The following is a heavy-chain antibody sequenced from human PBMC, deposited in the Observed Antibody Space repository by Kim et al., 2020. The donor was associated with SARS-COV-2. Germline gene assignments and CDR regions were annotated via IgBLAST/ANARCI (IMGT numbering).Heavy chain of an antibody. CDR2: IYHSGST. V-gene: IGHV4-38-2*02. CDR3: ASVFYYDSSGFLN. Sequence: SETLSLTCTVSGYSISSGYYWGWIRPPPGKGLEWIGSIYHSGSTYYNPSLKSRVTISVDTSKNQFSLKLSSVTAADTAVYYCASVFYYDSSGFLNWGQGTLVTVSS. J-gene: IGHJ4*02. D-gene: IGHD3-22*01. CDR1: GYSISSGYY.